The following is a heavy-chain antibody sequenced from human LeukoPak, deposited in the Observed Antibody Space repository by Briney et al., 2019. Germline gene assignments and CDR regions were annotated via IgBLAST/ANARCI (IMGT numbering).Heavy chain of an antibody. V-gene: IGHV3-23*01. J-gene: IGHJ4*02. CDR1: GFTFSSYA. D-gene: IGHD6-19*01. CDR2: ISGSGGST. CDR3: AKVGSSGWYEGRLFDY. Sequence: GGSLRLSCAASGFTFSSYAISWVRQAPGKGLEWVSDISGSGGSTYYADSVKGRFTISRDNSKNTLYLQMNSLRAEGTAVYYCAKVGSSGWYEGRLFDYWGQGTLVTVSS.